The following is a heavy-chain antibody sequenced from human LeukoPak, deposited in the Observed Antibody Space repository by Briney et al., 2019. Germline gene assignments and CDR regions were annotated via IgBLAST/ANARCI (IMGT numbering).Heavy chain of an antibody. CDR2: IYYSGST. V-gene: IGHV4-59*08. CDR3: AGAKKGVAGFFDK. D-gene: IGHD6-19*01. Sequence: KSSETLSLTCTVSGDSISNYYWSWIRQPPGKRLQWIGYIYYSGSTNYNPPLKSRVSTSMDTSKNQFSLKLTSVTAADTAVYYCAGAKKGVAGFFDKWGQGTLVTVSS. CDR1: GDSISNYY. J-gene: IGHJ4*02.